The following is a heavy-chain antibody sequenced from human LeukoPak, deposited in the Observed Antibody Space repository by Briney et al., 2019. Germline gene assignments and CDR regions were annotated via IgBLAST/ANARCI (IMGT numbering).Heavy chain of an antibody. CDR3: AREGDIVVVPADLDY. V-gene: IGHV3-21*01. D-gene: IGHD2-2*01. Sequence: GGSLRLSCAASGFTFSSYSMNWVRQAPGKGLEWVSSISSSSSYIYYADSVKGRFTVSRDNAKNSLYLQMNSLRAEDTAVYYCAREGDIVVVPADLDYWGQGTLVTVSS. CDR1: GFTFSSYS. J-gene: IGHJ4*02. CDR2: ISSSSSYI.